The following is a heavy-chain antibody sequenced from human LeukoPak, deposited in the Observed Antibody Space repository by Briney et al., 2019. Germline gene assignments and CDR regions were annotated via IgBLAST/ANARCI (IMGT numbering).Heavy chain of an antibody. Sequence: ASVKVSCKASGYTFTSYGISWVRQAPGQGLEWMGWISAYNGNTNYAQKLQGRVTMTTDTSTSTAYMELRSLRSDDTAVYYCARAGESITIFGVVIEGWFDPWGQGTLVTVSS. CDR3: ARAGESITIFGVVIEGWFDP. CDR1: GYTFTSYG. CDR2: ISAYNGNT. J-gene: IGHJ5*02. D-gene: IGHD3-3*01. V-gene: IGHV1-18*01.